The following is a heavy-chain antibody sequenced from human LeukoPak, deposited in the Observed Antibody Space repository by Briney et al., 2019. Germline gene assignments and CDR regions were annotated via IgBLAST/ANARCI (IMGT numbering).Heavy chain of an antibody. Sequence: GGSLRLSCAASGFSFSSYWMSWVRQAPGKGLEWVANIKEDGSEKYYVDSVKSRSTISRDNAKKSLYLQMNSLRAEDTAVYYCARDTPVFGEYCSGGSCYDYWGQGILVIVSS. D-gene: IGHD2-15*01. J-gene: IGHJ4*02. V-gene: IGHV3-7*01. CDR1: GFSFSSYW. CDR3: ARDTPVFGEYCSGGSCYDY. CDR2: IKEDGSEK.